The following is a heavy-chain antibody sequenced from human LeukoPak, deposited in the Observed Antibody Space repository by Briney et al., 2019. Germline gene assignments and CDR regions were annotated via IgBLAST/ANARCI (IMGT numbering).Heavy chain of an antibody. V-gene: IGHV3-53*01. D-gene: IGHD1-26*01. CDR3: ARGGSYLSAFDI. CDR1: GFTVSSNY. Sequence: TGGSLRLSCAASGFTVSSNYMSWVRQAPGKGLEWVSIICSGGSTFYADSVKGRFTISRDNSKNTLYLQMNSLRAEDTAVYYCARGGSYLSAFDIWGQGTMVTVSS. CDR2: ICSGGST. J-gene: IGHJ3*02.